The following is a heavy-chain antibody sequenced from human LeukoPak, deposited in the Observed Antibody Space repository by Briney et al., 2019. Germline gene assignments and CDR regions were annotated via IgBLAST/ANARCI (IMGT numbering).Heavy chain of an antibody. D-gene: IGHD3-10*01. CDR2: INPSGGST. J-gene: IGHJ5*02. CDR3: ARVSGDGSGSYYNNWFDP. V-gene: IGHV1-46*01. Sequence: RASVKVSCTASGYTFTSYYMHWVRQAPGQGLEWMGIINPSGGSTSYAQKFQGRVTMTRDTSTSTVYMELSSLRSEDTAVYYCARVSGDGSGSYYNNWFDPWGQGTLVTVSS. CDR1: GYTFTSYY.